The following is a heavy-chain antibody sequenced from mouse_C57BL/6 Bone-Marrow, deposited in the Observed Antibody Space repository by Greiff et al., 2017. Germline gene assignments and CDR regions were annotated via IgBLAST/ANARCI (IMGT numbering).Heavy chain of an antibody. CDR3: TCYDYDVGAWFAY. CDR1: GYTFTSYW. D-gene: IGHD2-4*01. J-gene: IGHJ3*01. V-gene: IGHV1-5*01. Sequence: VQLQQSGTVLARPGASVKMSCKTSGYTFTSYWMHWVKQRPGQGLEWIGAIYPGNSDTSYNQKFKGKAKLTAVTSAITAYMELSSLTNEDSAVYYWTCYDYDVGAWFAYWGQGTLVTVSA. CDR2: IYPGNSDT.